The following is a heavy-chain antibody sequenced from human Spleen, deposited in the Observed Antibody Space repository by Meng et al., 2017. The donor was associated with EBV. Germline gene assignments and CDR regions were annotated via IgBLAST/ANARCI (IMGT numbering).Heavy chain of an antibody. D-gene: IGHD6-13*01. Sequence: QVQLQEPGPGLVKPSETLSLTCVVSGGSITSTNWWSWVRQPSGKGLEWIGETHHGGNTNYNTSHQSRVIISVDKSKSQFSLQLTSVTAADTALYYCASHLLTPGTRGFDHWGPGILVTVSS. CDR2: THHGGNT. V-gene: IGHV4-4*02. CDR1: GGSITSTNW. J-gene: IGHJ4*02. CDR3: ASHLLTPGTRGFDH.